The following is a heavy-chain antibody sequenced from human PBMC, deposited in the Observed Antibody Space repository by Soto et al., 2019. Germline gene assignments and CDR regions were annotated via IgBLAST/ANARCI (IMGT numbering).Heavy chain of an antibody. Sequence: SETLSLTCTVSGASISSSSYYWGWIRQPPGKGLEWIGSLYYRGGTYYNPSLKSRVTISADTSKNQFSLKLSSVTAADTAVYYCARHGTTVVTVQYWGQGTLVTVSS. CDR2: LYYRGGT. CDR3: ARHGTTVVTVQY. D-gene: IGHD4-17*01. CDR1: GASISSSSYY. J-gene: IGHJ4*02. V-gene: IGHV4-39*01.